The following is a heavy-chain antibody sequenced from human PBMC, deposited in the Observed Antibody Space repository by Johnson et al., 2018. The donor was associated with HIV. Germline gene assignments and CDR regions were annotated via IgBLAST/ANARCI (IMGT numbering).Heavy chain of an antibody. CDR1: GFNVSSNY. CDR3: AKAAKIVVVIAAIDI. V-gene: IGHV3-66*01. Sequence: VQLVESGGGLVQPGGSLRLSCAASGFNVSSNYMSWVRQAPGKGLEWVSVIYRGGSTYYINSVKGRFTISRDNSKNTLYLQMNSVRAEDTAVYYCAKAAKIVVVIAAIDIWGQGTKVTVSS. CDR2: IYRGGST. D-gene: IGHD3-22*01. J-gene: IGHJ3*02.